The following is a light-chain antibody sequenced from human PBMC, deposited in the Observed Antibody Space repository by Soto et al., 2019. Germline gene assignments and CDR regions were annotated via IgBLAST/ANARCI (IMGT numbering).Light chain of an antibody. CDR2: DTS. J-gene: IGKJ1*01. CDR3: QEYIKWPPGM. CDR1: QFVSSR. Sequence: DIVVTHSPATLSASPGERVTLSCRASQFVSSRLAWYQQRPGQVPRLLIYDTSTRAPGISARFSGSGSGTEFTLTINNQQSEDFAVYSCQEYIKWPPGMFGLGTPVDIK. V-gene: IGKV3-15*01.